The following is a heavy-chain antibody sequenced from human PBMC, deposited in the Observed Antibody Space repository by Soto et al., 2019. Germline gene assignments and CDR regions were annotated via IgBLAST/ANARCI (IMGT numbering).Heavy chain of an antibody. D-gene: IGHD3-16*02. CDR1: GYSFTSYW. CDR3: ARQLRLGELSFPYYFDY. Sequence: GESLKISCKGSGYSFTSYWIGWVRQMPGKGLEWMGIIYPGDSDTRYSPSFQGQVTISADKSISTAYLQWSSLKASDTAMYYCARQLRLGELSFPYYFDYWGQGTLVTVSS. CDR2: IYPGDSDT. J-gene: IGHJ4*02. V-gene: IGHV5-51*01.